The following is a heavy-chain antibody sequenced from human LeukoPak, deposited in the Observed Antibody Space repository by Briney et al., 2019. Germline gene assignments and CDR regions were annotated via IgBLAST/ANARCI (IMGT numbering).Heavy chain of an antibody. CDR1: GGSISSGGYY. J-gene: IGHJ4*02. CDR2: IYYSGST. V-gene: IGHV4-31*03. CDR3: ARCPNRDCYLFDY. Sequence: SETLSLTCTVSGGSISSGGYYWSWIRQHPGKGLEWIGYIYYSGSTYYNPSLTSRVTISVDTSKNQFSLKLSSVTAADTAVYYCARCPNRDCYLFDYWGQGTLVTVSS. D-gene: IGHD2-21*02.